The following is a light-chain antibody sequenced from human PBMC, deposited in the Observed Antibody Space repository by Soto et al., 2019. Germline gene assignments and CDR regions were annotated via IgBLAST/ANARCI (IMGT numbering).Light chain of an antibody. V-gene: IGLV2-8*01. Sequence: QSVLTQPPSASGSPVQSVTISCTGTSSDVGGYNYVSWYQQNPGKTPKLMIYEVSKRPSGVPDRSSGSKSGNTASLTVSGLEAEDEADYYCSSYTSTSPLGVFGTGTKVTVL. CDR1: SSDVGGYNY. CDR2: EVS. J-gene: IGLJ1*01. CDR3: SSYTSTSPLGV.